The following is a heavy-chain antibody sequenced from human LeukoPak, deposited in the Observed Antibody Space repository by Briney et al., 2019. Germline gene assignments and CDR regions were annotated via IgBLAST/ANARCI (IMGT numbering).Heavy chain of an antibody. CDR1: GGSISSYY. CDR2: IYTSGST. Sequence: PSETLSLTCTVSGGSISSYYWSWIRQPAGKGLEWIGRIYTSGSTNYNPSLKSRVTMSVDTSKNQFSLKLSSVTAADTAVYYCASPGGGSRHYYYGMDVWGQGTTVTVSS. CDR3: ASPGGGSRHYYYGMDV. V-gene: IGHV4-4*07. D-gene: IGHD3-16*01. J-gene: IGHJ6*02.